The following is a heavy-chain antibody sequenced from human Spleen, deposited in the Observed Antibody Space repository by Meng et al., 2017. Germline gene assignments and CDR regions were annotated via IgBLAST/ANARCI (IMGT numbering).Heavy chain of an antibody. CDR1: GDSISSGGYY. CDR2: IYHSGST. D-gene: IGHD3-10*01. Sequence: QVPLQESGPGLVKPSQTLSLTCTVSGDSISSGGYYWSWIRQYPGKGLEWIGYIYHSGSTYYNPSLKSRVSISLAMSENQFSLKLTSVTAADTAVFYCARANLVRGIIDTWGQGTLVTVSS. J-gene: IGHJ5*02. V-gene: IGHV4-31*03. CDR3: ARANLVRGIIDT.